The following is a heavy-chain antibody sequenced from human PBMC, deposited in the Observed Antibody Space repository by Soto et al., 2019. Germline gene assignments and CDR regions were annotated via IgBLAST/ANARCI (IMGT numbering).Heavy chain of an antibody. V-gene: IGHV4-59*01. Sequence: PSETLSLTCTVSGDSISNSYLSWIRQPPGRGLEWIGYIYDSGSTTYNPSLDNRVTISVDTSKNQFSLKLSSVTAADTAVYYCVMSAYISRPPDYWGHGTLVTVSS. D-gene: IGHD3-16*01. CDR1: GDSISNSY. J-gene: IGHJ4*01. CDR3: VMSAYISRPPDY. CDR2: IYDSGST.